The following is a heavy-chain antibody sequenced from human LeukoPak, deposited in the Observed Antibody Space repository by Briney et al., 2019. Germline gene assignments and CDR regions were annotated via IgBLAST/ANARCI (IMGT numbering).Heavy chain of an antibody. J-gene: IGHJ4*02. CDR3: AKDEAGATTADY. V-gene: IGHV3-30*02. D-gene: IGHD1-26*01. CDR2: IGHEGGYK. CDR1: AFTFINSG. Sequence: GGSLRLSCEASAFTFINSGMPWFRQAPGKGLEGVAVIGHEGGYKFYAESVKGRLTTSRNNSKNTLSLEMSPVRTQEKAVYYCAKDEAGATTADYWGQGTLVTVSS.